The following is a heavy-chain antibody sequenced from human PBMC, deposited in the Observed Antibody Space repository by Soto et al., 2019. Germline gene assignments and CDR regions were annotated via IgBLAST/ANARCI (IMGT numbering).Heavy chain of an antibody. J-gene: IGHJ6*02. V-gene: IGHV1-69*04. CDR1: GGTFSSYT. D-gene: IGHD3-16*01. CDR2: IVPILGIA. Sequence: SVKVSCKASGGTFSSYTISWVRQAPGQGLEWMGRIVPILGIANYAQKFQGRVTITADESTSTAYMELRSLRSEDTAVYYCAREAMDYPDGMDVWGQGTTVTVSS. CDR3: AREAMDYPDGMDV.